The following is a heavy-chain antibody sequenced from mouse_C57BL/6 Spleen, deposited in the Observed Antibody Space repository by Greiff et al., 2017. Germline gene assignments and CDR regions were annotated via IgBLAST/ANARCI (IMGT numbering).Heavy chain of an antibody. J-gene: IGHJ2*01. CDR2: IYPGDGDT. CDR1: GYAFSSYW. CDR3: ARYDYDVPFDD. V-gene: IGHV1-80*01. D-gene: IGHD2-4*01. Sequence: VQLQQSGAELVKPGASVKISCKASGYAFSSYWMNWVKQRPGKGLEWIGQIYPGDGDTNYNGTFKGKATLTAAKSSSTAYMQLSSLTSADSSVNFCARYDYDVPFDDWGQGTTLTVSS.